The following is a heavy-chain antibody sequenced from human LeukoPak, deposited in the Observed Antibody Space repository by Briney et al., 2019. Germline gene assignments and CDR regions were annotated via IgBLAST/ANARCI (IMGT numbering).Heavy chain of an antibody. CDR1: GGSISSYY. V-gene: IGHV4-59*01. J-gene: IGHJ4*02. D-gene: IGHD6-19*01. CDR2: IYYSGST. Sequence: SETLSLTCTVSGGSISSYYWSWIRQPPGKELEWIGYIYYSGSTNYNPSLKSRVTISVDTSKNQFSLKLSSVTAADTAVYYCAREAKMNGYSSGWYSIWGQGTLVTVSS. CDR3: AREAKMNGYSSGWYSI.